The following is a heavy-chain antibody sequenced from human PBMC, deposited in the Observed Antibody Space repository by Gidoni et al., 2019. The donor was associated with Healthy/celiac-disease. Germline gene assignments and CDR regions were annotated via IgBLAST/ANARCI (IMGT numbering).Heavy chain of an antibody. D-gene: IGHD3-22*01. CDR1: GFTVSRYS. Sequence: EVQLVESGGGLVKPGGSLRLSCAASGFTVSRYSMNWVRQAPGKGLAWVSSISSSSSYIYYADSVKGRFTISRDNAKNSLYLQMNSLRAEDTAVYYCASDYYDSSGYYYYFDYWGQGTLVTVSS. CDR2: ISSSSSYI. CDR3: ASDYYDSSGYYYYFDY. J-gene: IGHJ4*02. V-gene: IGHV3-21*01.